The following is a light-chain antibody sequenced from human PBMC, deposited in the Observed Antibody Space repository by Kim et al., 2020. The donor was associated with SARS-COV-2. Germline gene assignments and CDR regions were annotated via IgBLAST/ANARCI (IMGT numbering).Light chain of an antibody. CDR3: QQYAPPHFT. J-gene: IGKJ3*01. CDR1: QSVSASY. CDR2: GVS. V-gene: IGKV3-20*01. Sequence: SPGERATLSCRASQSVSASYLAWYQQKPGQAPRPLIYGVSNRATGIPDRFTGSGSGTDFTLTISRLEPEDFAVYYCQQYAPPHFTFGPGTKVDIK.